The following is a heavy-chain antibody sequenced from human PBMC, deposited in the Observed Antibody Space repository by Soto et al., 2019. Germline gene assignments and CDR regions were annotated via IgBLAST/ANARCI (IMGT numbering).Heavy chain of an antibody. Sequence: EVQVVESGGGLIQPGGSLQLAGEGSGFSVTANYMSWVRQAPGKGREWVAVIYSGGSTYYIDSVKGRFSISRDISKNTLYLQMNSLSAEDTAVYYCHGDGYWGQGTLVTVYS. J-gene: IGHJ4*02. V-gene: IGHV3-53*01. CDR3: HGDGY. CDR2: IYSGGST. CDR1: GFSVTANY.